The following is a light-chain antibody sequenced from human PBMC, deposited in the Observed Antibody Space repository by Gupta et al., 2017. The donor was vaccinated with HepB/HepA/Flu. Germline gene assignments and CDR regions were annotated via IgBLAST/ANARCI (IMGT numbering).Light chain of an antibody. CDR1: QSISSY. CDR2: AAS. CDR3: QQSYSTLPA. V-gene: IGKV1-39*01. J-gene: IGKJ4*01. Sequence: DIQMTQSPSSLSASVGDRVTITCRASQSISSYLNWYQQKPGKAPKLLIYAASSLQSGVPSRFSGSGSGTXFTLTIXSLQPEDFATYYCQQSYSTLPAFGXGTKVEIK.